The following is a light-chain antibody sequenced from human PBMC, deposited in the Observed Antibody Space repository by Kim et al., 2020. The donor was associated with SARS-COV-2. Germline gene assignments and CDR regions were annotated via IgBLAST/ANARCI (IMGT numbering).Light chain of an antibody. V-gene: IGKV1-33*01. CDR2: DAT. J-gene: IGKJ4*01. CDR3: QQYDNSVIT. Sequence: DIQMTQSPSSLSASVGDRVTITCQANQDISNNLNWYQQKPGKAPKVLIYDATILETGVPSRFGGSRSGTDFIFTINSLQPEDFATYYCQQYDNSVITFGGGTKLEI. CDR1: QDISNN.